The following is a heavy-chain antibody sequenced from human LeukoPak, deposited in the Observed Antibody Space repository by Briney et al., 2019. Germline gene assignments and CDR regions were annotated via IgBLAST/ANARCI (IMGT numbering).Heavy chain of an antibody. CDR1: GFTFTSAW. CDR3: TTDAGYDSRWYNW. V-gene: IGHV3-15*01. J-gene: IGHJ4*02. Sequence: GGSLRLSCAASGFTFTSAWMSWVRQAPGKGLEWVGRIKSESAGGTIDYASPVKGRFIISRDDSKTTLYLQINSLKTEDTAVYYCTTDAGYDSRWYNWWGQGTLVTVSS. D-gene: IGHD1-20*01. CDR2: IKSESAGGTI.